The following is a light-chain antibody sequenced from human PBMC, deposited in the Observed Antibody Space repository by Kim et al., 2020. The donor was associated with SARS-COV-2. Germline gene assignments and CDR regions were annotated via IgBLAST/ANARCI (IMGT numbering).Light chain of an antibody. J-gene: IGLJ2*01. CDR3: QSADSSGKYVT. V-gene: IGLV3-25*03. CDR2: KDK. CDR1: ALAKQF. Sequence: SYELTQPPSVSVSPGQTARITCSADALAKQFAYWYQQKPGQAPVLVIYKDKERPSGIPERFSGSSSGTKVTLTISGVQAEDEADYYCQSADSSGKYVTFGGGTQLTVL.